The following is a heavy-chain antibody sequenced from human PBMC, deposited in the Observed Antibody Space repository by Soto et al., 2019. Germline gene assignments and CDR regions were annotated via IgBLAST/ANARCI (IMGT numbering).Heavy chain of an antibody. CDR2: IWYDGSNK. CDR1: GFTFSSYG. D-gene: IGHD6-19*01. Sequence: GGSLRLSCAASGFTFSSYGMHWVRQAPGKGLEWVAVIWYDGSNKYYADSVKGRFTISRDNSKNTLYLQMNSLRAEDTAVYYCARDTSSGWYFFDYWGQGTLVTVSS. J-gene: IGHJ4*02. CDR3: ARDTSSGWYFFDY. V-gene: IGHV3-33*01.